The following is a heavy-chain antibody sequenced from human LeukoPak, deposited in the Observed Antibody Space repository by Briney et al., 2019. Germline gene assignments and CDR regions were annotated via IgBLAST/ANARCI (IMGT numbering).Heavy chain of an antibody. V-gene: IGHV3-30*18. CDR3: AKYSGYDVSGRYYFDY. Sequence: GSLRLSCAASGFTFSSYGMHWVRQAPGKGLEWVAVISYDGSNKYYADSVKGRFTISRDNSKNTLYLQMNSLRAEDTAVYYCAKYSGYDVSGRYYFDYWGQGTLVTVSS. D-gene: IGHD5-12*01. CDR1: GFTFSSYG. CDR2: ISYDGSNK. J-gene: IGHJ4*02.